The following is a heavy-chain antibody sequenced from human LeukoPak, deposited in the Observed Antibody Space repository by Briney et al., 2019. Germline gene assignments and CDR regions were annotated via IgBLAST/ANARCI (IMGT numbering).Heavy chain of an antibody. CDR1: GFTFSSYN. J-gene: IGHJ4*02. V-gene: IGHV3-48*01. CDR2: ISSSTNTI. Sequence: GGSLRLSCAASGFTFSSYNMNWVRQAPGKGLEWVSYISSSTNTIYYADSVKGRFTISRDNAKNSLYLQMNSLRAEDTAVYYCATESGTYSGTCFDYWGQGTLVTVSS. D-gene: IGHD1-26*01. CDR3: ATESGTYSGTCFDY.